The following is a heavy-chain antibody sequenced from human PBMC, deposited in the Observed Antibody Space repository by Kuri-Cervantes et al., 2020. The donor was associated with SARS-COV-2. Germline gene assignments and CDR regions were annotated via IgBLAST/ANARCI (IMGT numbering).Heavy chain of an antibody. V-gene: IGHV4-59*04. CDR3: ARHALEYSSSPTDFQH. D-gene: IGHD6-6*01. Sequence: GSLRLSCTVSGGSISSYYWSWIRQPPGKGLEWIGYIYYSGSTYYNPSLKSRVTISVDTSKNQFSLKLSSVTAADTAVYYCARHALEYSSSPTDFQHWGQGTLVTVSS. CDR1: GGSISSYY. J-gene: IGHJ1*01. CDR2: IYYSGST.